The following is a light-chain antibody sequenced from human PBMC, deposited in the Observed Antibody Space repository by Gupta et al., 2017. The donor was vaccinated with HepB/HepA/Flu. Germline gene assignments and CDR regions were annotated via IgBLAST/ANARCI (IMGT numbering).Light chain of an antibody. CDR2: GDN. V-gene: IGLV1-40*01. CDR3: QSDDSSLCV. J-gene: IGLJ1*01. CDR1: SSNIGAGYD. Sequence: QSVLTQPPSVSGASGQRVTISCTGSSSNIGAGYDVHWYRQVPGTGPKVLVDGDNRRPWGVPDRFSGSRSGTAAYLAIAGLQAEDEAYYYCQSDDSSLCVFGTGTKVTVL.